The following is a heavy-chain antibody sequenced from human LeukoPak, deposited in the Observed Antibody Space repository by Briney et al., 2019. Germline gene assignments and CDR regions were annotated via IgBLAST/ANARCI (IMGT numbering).Heavy chain of an antibody. J-gene: IGHJ5*02. CDR2: INPNSGGT. V-gene: IGHV1-2*02. D-gene: IGHD6-19*01. Sequence: ASVKVSCKASGYTFTGYYMHWVRQAPGQGLEWMGWINPNSGGTNYAQKFQGRVTMTEDTSTDTAYMELSSLRSEDTAVFYCATEQWLVPGFGFDPWGQGTLVTVPT. CDR1: GYTFTGYY. CDR3: ATEQWLVPGFGFDP.